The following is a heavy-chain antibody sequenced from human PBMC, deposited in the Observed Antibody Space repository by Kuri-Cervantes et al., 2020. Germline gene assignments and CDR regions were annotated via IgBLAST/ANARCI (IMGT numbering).Heavy chain of an antibody. CDR2: ISWNGGSI. J-gene: IGHJ6*02. Sequence: SLKISCAASGFTFDEYAMHWVRQAPGKGLEWVSGISWNGGSIGYADSAKGRFTISRDNAKNSLYLQMNSLRAEDTALYYCATVYGSGRRNYYYGMDVWGQGTTVTVSS. D-gene: IGHD3-10*01. V-gene: IGHV3-9*01. CDR1: GFTFDEYA. CDR3: ATVYGSGRRNYYYGMDV.